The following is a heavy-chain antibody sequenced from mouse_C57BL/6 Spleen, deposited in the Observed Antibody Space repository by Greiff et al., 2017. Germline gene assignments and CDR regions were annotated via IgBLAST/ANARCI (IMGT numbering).Heavy chain of an antibody. CDR2: INPNNGGT. J-gene: IGHJ3*01. CDR3: ARGAYRGFAY. V-gene: IGHV1-26*01. Sequence: EVQLQQSGPELVKPGASVKISCKASGYTFTDYYMNWVKQSHGKSLEWIGDINPNNGGTSYNQKFKGKATLTVDKSSSTAYMELRSLTSEDSAFYYCARGAYRGFAYWGQGTLVTVSA. D-gene: IGHD2-10*01. CDR1: GYTFTDYY.